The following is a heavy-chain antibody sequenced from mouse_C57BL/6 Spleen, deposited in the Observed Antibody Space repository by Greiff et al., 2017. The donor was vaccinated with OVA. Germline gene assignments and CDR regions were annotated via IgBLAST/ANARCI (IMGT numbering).Heavy chain of an antibody. CDR2: INPNNGGT. Sequence: EVQVVESGPELVKPGASVKIPCKASGYTFTDYNMDWVKQSHGKSLEWIGEINPNNGGTIYNQKFKGKATLTVDKSSSTAYMELRSLTSEDTAVYYCARPSTGFDYWGQGTTLTVSS. CDR1: GYTFTDYN. CDR3: ARPSTGFDY. J-gene: IGHJ2*01. V-gene: IGHV1-18*01. D-gene: IGHD4-1*02.